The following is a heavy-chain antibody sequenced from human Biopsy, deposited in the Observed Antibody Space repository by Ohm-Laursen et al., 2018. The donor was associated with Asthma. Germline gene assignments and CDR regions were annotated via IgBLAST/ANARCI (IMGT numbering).Heavy chain of an antibody. Sequence: LRLSCAAPGFTFSSYSMNWVRQAPGKGLEWVSYISSSSSTIYYADSVKGRFTISRDNAKNSLYLQMNSLRGDDTAVYYCARDMNRDGWYFDYWGQGTLVTVSS. CDR3: ARDMNRDGWYFDY. J-gene: IGHJ4*02. V-gene: IGHV3-48*01. CDR2: ISSSSSTI. CDR1: GFTFSSYS. D-gene: IGHD5-24*01.